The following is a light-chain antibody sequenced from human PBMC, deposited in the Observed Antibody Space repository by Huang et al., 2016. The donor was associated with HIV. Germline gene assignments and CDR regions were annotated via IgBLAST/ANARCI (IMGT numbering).Light chain of an antibody. Sequence: EIVMTQSLATLSVSPGERATLSCRDSQSVSNTLAWYQQKPVQSPRLLLYGASTRATGIPARVSGSGSGTEFTLTISSLQSEDFAVYYCQQYNNWPPYTFGQGTKLEIK. J-gene: IGKJ2*01. V-gene: IGKV3-15*01. CDR3: QQYNNWPPYT. CDR2: GAS. CDR1: QSVSNT.